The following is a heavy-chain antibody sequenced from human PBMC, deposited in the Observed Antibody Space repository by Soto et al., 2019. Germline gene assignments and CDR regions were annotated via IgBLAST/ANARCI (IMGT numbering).Heavy chain of an antibody. CDR3: AGGYDSFDFDY. CDR1: GGPISSYY. J-gene: IGHJ4*02. D-gene: IGHD5-12*01. V-gene: IGHV4-59*01. CDR2: IYYSGST. Sequence: PSETLSLTCTVSGGPISSYYWSWIRQPPGKGLEWIGYIYYSGSTNYNPSLKSRVTISVDTSKNQFSLKLSSVTAADTAVYYCAGGYDSFDFDYWGQGTLVTVSS.